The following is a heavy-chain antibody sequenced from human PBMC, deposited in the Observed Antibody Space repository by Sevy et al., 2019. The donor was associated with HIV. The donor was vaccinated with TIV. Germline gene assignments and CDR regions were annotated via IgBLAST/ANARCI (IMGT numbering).Heavy chain of an antibody. D-gene: IGHD3-10*01. Sequence: ASVKVSCKVSGYTLTELSMHWVRQAPGKGLEWMGGFDPEDGETIYAQKFQGRVTMTEDTSTDTAYMELSSLRPEDTAVYYCATLIYYGSGSYAYYYYGMDVWGQGTTVTVSS. CDR1: GYTLTELS. CDR2: FDPEDGET. J-gene: IGHJ6*02. V-gene: IGHV1-24*01. CDR3: ATLIYYGSGSYAYYYYGMDV.